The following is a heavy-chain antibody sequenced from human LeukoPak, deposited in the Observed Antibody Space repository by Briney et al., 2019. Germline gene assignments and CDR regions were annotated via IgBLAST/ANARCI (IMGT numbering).Heavy chain of an antibody. CDR1: GGTFSSYA. D-gene: IGHD2-2*02. Sequence: SVKVSCKASGGTFSSYAISWVRQAPGQGLEWMGGIIPTFGTANYAQKFQGRVTITTDESTSTAYMELSSLRSEDTAVYYCARDIGFVVVPAAIGWFDPWGQGTLVTVSS. CDR3: ARDIGFVVVPAAIGWFDP. CDR2: IIPTFGTA. V-gene: IGHV1-69*05. J-gene: IGHJ5*02.